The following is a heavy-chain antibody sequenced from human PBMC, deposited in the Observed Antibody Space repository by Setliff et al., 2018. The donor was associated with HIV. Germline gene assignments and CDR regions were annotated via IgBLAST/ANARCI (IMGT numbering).Heavy chain of an antibody. CDR1: GYTFSNFA. D-gene: IGHD1-26*01. Sequence: GASVKVSCKASGYTFSNFAIGWLRQAPGQGLEWMGWISGYSDNTYYAQSLQGRVTMTTDTTSSTSYMELRSLRSDDTAMYYCARIRAGALLNAFDVWGQGTMVTVSS. V-gene: IGHV1-18*01. J-gene: IGHJ3*01. CDR3: ARIRAGALLNAFDV. CDR2: ISGYSDNT.